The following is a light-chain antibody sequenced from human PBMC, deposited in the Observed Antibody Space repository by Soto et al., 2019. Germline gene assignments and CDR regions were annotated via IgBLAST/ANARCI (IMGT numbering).Light chain of an antibody. V-gene: IGLV3-21*02. CDR3: QVWDTISDHYV. J-gene: IGLJ1*01. Sequence: SYELTQPPSVSVAPGQTARITCGGDNIESNSVHWYQQKPGQAPVLVVYDDSDRPSGIPERVSGSNSGNTATLTISRVEAGDEADYYCQVWDTISDHYVFGSGTKLTVL. CDR1: NIESNS. CDR2: DDS.